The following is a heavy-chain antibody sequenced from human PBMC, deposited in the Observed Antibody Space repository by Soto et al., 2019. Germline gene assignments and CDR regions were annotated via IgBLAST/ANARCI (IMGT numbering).Heavy chain of an antibody. J-gene: IGHJ4*02. Sequence: ASVKVSCKASGYTFTSYDINWVRQATGQGLEWMGWMNPNSGNTGYAQKFQGRVTMTRNTSISTAYMELSSLRSEDTAVYYCARGYVAAAGRNYWGQGTLVTVSS. D-gene: IGHD6-13*01. V-gene: IGHV1-8*01. CDR2: MNPNSGNT. CDR1: GYTFTSYD. CDR3: ARGYVAAAGRNY.